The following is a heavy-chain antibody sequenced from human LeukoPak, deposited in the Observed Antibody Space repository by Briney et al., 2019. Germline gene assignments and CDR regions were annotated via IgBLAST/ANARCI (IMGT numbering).Heavy chain of an antibody. V-gene: IGHV1-24*01. J-gene: IGHJ6*02. D-gene: IGHD3-10*01. CDR3: ATWLTYYYGSGRSGMDV. CDR2: FDPEDGET. CDR1: GYTRTELS. Sequence: GASVKVSCKVSGYTRTELSMHWVRQAPGKGLEWMGGFDPEDGETIYAQKFQGRVTMTEDTSTDTAYMELSSLRSEDTAVYYCATWLTYYYGSGRSGMDVWGQGTTVTVSS.